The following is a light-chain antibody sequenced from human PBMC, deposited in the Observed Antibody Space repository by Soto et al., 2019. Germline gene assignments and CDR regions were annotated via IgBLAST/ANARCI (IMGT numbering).Light chain of an antibody. CDR2: SAY. CDR1: QSISNR. CDR3: QQYHSFWT. V-gene: IGKV1-5*01. Sequence: DIPMTQSPSTLSASVGDRVTITCRASQSISNRLAWYQQKPGKAPNLLIYSAYNLEGGVPSRFSGSGSGTEFTLTISSLQPDDFATYYCQQYHSFWTFGQGTQVEIK. J-gene: IGKJ1*01.